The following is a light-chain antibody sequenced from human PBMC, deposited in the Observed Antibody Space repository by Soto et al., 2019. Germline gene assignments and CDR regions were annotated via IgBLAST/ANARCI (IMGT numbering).Light chain of an antibody. CDR3: QQFGSSPRT. V-gene: IGKV3-20*01. J-gene: IGKJ1*01. CDR2: GPS. CDR1: QSVSSSY. Sequence: EIVLTQSPGTLSLSPGERATLSCRASQSVSSSYLAWYQQKPGQAPRLLIYGPSSRATVIPDRFSGSGSGTDFTLTISSLEPEDFAVYFCQQFGSSPRTFGQGTKVEIK.